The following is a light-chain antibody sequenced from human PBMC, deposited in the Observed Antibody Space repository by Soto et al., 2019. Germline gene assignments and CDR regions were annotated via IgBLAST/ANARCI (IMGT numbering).Light chain of an antibody. V-gene: IGLV1-47*01. CDR1: LSNIGSNF. CDR3: AAWDDSLRGVV. J-gene: IGLJ2*01. Sequence: QSVLTQPPSASGTPGQRVTISCSGSLSNIGSNFIYWYQQLPGSAPKLLINRNNERPSGVTDRFSGSKSGTSASLAISGLRSEDEADYNCAAWDDSLRGVVFGGGTKLTVL. CDR2: RNN.